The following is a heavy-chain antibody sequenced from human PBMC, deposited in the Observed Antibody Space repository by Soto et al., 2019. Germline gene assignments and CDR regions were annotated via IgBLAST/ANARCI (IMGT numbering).Heavy chain of an antibody. D-gene: IGHD2-2*01. Sequence: QVQLQESGPGLVKPSETLSLTCTVSGGSISSSYWSWIRQPAGKGLEWIGRIYASGSTNYNPSLKSRVTMSVDTSKNQFSLKLRSVTAADTAVYYCARACSSTSCYDVFDYWGQGTLVTVSS. CDR1: GGSISSSY. V-gene: IGHV4-4*07. J-gene: IGHJ4*02. CDR3: ARACSSTSCYDVFDY. CDR2: IYASGST.